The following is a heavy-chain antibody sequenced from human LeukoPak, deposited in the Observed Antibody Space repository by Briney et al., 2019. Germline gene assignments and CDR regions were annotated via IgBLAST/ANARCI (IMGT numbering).Heavy chain of an antibody. CDR3: ARGIYCSGGSCDDY. CDR1: GFTVSSNY. Sequence: GGSLRLSCAASGFTVSSNYMSWVRQAPGKGLEWVSVIYSGGSTYYADSVKGRFTISRDNSKNTLYLQMNSLRAEDTAVYYCARGIYCSGGSCDDYWGQGTLVTVSS. CDR2: IYSGGST. D-gene: IGHD2-15*01. J-gene: IGHJ4*02. V-gene: IGHV3-66*01.